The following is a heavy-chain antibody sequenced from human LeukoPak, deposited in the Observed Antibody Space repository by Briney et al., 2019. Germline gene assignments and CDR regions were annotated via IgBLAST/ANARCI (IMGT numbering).Heavy chain of an antibody. D-gene: IGHD2-21*02. V-gene: IGHV3-30-3*01. Sequence: PGRSLRLSCAASGFTFSSYAMHWVRQAPGKGLEWVAVISYDGSNKYYADSVKGRFTISRDNSKNTLYLQMNSLRAEDTAVYYCASLLNDCGDYWGQGTLVTVSS. CDR2: ISYDGSNK. CDR1: GFTFSSYA. CDR3: ASLLNDCGDY. J-gene: IGHJ4*02.